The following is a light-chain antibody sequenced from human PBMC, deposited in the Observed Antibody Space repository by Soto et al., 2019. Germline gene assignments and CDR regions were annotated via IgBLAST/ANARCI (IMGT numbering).Light chain of an antibody. CDR2: EVS. J-gene: IGLJ2*01. CDR1: SSDVGGYNY. V-gene: IGLV2-8*01. CDR3: SSYAGSNVV. Sequence: QSALTQPPSASGSPGQSVTISCAGTSSDVGGYNYVSWYQQYPGKVPKLMIYEVSERPSGVPDRFSGSKSGNTAFLTVSGLQAEDEADYYCSSYAGSNVVFGGGTKLTVL.